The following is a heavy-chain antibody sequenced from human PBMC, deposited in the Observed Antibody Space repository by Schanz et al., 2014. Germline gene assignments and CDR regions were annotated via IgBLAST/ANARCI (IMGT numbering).Heavy chain of an antibody. Sequence: QVQLVQSGGEVKKPGASVKVSCEASGYTFTSYYIHWFRQAPGQGLEWMGWISVYHGHTNYAEKVHGRVTMTTDTSTSAAYMELRSLISDDTAVYYCVRDAGWAFGDYHGMDVWGQGTSVTVSS. D-gene: IGHD3-10*01. J-gene: IGHJ6*02. CDR2: ISVYHGHT. CDR1: GYTFTSYY. CDR3: VRDAGWAFGDYHGMDV. V-gene: IGHV1-18*04.